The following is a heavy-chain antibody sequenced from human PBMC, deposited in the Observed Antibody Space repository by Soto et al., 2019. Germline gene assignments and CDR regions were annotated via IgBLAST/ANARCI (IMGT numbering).Heavy chain of an antibody. CDR1: GYSFTSYW. D-gene: IGHD3-22*01. J-gene: IGHJ4*02. CDR2: IYPGDSDT. V-gene: IGHV5-51*01. Sequence: GESLKISCKGSGYSFTSYWIGWVRQMPGKGLEWMGIIYPGDSDTRYSPSFQGQVTISADKSISTAYLQWSSLKASDTAMYYCASSYYDSSGSMAPIAYWGQGTLVTVSS. CDR3: ASSYYDSSGSMAPIAY.